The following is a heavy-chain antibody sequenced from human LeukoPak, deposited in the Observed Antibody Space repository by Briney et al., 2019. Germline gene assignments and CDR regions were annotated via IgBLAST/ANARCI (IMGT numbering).Heavy chain of an antibody. J-gene: IGHJ5*02. CDR2: VYYTGSA. V-gene: IGHV4-39*01. CDR1: GGSISSTSYH. D-gene: IGHD3-10*01. CDR3: ARYASGSYYWFDP. Sequence: SETLSLTCTVSGGSISSTSYHWAWIRQPPGKGLEWIATVYYTGSAYYNPSLKSRVTISVDTSKGQFSLKLSSVTTADTALYYCARYASGSYYWFDPWGQGTLVTVSS.